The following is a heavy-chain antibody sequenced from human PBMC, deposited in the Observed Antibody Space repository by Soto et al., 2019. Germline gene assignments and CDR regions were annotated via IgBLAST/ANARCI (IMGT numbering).Heavy chain of an antibody. CDR3: ARTARVPDF. J-gene: IGHJ4*02. V-gene: IGHV4-59*01. Sequence: SETLSLTCTVSGGSITTYYWNWIRQPPGKGLEWIGYINYSGTTSYNPSLESRVTISKDTSKNQFSLKLSSVTSADTAVYYCARTARVPDFWGPGILVTVSS. D-gene: IGHD2-2*01. CDR2: INYSGTT. CDR1: GGSITTYY.